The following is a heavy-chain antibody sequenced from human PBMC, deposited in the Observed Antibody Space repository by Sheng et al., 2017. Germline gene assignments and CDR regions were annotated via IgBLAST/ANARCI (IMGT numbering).Heavy chain of an antibody. J-gene: IGHJ4*02. CDR3: ARERDCSGCSCHYYFDY. CDR2: IWYDGSNK. CDR1: GFTFSSYG. D-gene: IGHD2-15*01. V-gene: IGHV3-33*01. Sequence: QVQLVESGGGVVQPGRSLRLSCAASGFTFSSYGMHWVRQAPGKGLEWVAVIWYDGSNKYYADSVKGRFTISRDNSKNTLYLQMNSLRAEDTAVYYCARERDCSGCSCHYYFDYWGQGTLVTV.